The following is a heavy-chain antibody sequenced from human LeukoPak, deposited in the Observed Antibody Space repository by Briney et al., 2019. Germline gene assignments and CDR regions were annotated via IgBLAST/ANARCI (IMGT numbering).Heavy chain of an antibody. CDR1: GFTFSSYG. V-gene: IGHV3-33*01. CDR2: IWYDGSNK. J-gene: IGHJ4*02. CDR3: ARGAGYSSSWYNGY. D-gene: IGHD6-13*01. Sequence: GGSLRLSCAASGFTFSSYGMHWVRQAPGKGLEWVAVIWYDGSNKYYADSVKGRFTISRDNSKNTLYLQMNSLRAEDTAVYYCARGAGYSSSWYNGYWGQGTLVTVPS.